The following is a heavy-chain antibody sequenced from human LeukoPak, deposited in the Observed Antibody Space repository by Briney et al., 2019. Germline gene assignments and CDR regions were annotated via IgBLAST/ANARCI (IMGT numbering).Heavy chain of an antibody. Sequence: GGSLRLSCAASGFTVSSNYMSWVRQAPGKGLEWVSVIYAGGNTYYADSVKGRFTISRDNSKNTLYLQMDNLRAEDTAVYYCARTMVGHIGTEDYFDYWGQGTLVTVSS. CDR3: ARTMVGHIGTEDYFDY. J-gene: IGHJ4*02. CDR1: GFTVSSNY. V-gene: IGHV3-53*01. CDR2: IYAGGNT. D-gene: IGHD4/OR15-4a*01.